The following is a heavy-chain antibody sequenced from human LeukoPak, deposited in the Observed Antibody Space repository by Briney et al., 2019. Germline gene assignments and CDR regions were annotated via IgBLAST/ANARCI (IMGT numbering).Heavy chain of an antibody. CDR2: ITSNGGAT. V-gene: IGHV3-23*01. D-gene: IGHD2-15*01. J-gene: IGHJ4*02. CDR3: VTVKAGSAYAD. Sequence: GGSLRLSCSASGFTFSNYVMNWVRQTPGKGLEWVSAITSNGGATYLADSAKGRFTISRDNSRNTLYMELNSLRADDTAVYYCVTVKAGSAYADWGQGTLVTVSS. CDR1: GFTFSNYV.